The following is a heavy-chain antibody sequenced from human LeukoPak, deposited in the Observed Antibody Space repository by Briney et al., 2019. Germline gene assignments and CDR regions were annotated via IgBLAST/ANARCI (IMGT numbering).Heavy chain of an antibody. D-gene: IGHD3-3*01. Sequence: PGGSLRLSCAASGFTFSSYAMSWVRQAPGKGLEWVSAISGSGGSTYYADSVKGRFTISRDNSKNTLCLQMNSLRAEDTAVYYCARTDTIFGVVIPLGYWGQGTLVTVSS. CDR3: ARTDTIFGVVIPLGY. V-gene: IGHV3-23*01. CDR1: GFTFSSYA. J-gene: IGHJ4*02. CDR2: ISGSGGST.